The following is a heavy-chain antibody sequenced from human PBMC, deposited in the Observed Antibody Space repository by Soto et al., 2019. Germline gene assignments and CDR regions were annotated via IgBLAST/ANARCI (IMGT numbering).Heavy chain of an antibody. CDR2: ISGSGGST. CDR1: GFTFSSYA. J-gene: IGHJ3*02. Sequence: EVQLLESGGGLVQPGGSLRLSCAASGFTFSSYAMSWVRQAPGKGLEWVSAISGSGGSTYYADSVSGRFTISRDNAKNTLYLQMNSLRAENTAVYYCAKGHRMTLLSGFDIVGQGKTVTVSS. V-gene: IGHV3-23*01. CDR3: AKGHRMTLLSGFDI. D-gene: IGHD3-10*01.